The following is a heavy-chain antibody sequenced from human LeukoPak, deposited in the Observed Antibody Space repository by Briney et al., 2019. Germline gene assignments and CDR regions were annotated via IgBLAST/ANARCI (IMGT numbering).Heavy chain of an antibody. J-gene: IGHJ4*02. CDR3: ARGASLSFDL. V-gene: IGHV1-8*03. CDR1: GYSFTGYD. Sequence: GASVKLSRKASGYSFTGYDINWERLTTGHRLELMGCVNPNSGNTGYIQKFQGRATITRSTSIATAYMELSSLRSDDTAVYFCARGASLSFDLWGQGTLVTVSS. CDR2: VNPNSGNT. D-gene: IGHD3-10*01.